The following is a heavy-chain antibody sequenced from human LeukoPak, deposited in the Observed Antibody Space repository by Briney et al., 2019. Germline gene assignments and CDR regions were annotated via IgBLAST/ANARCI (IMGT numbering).Heavy chain of an antibody. V-gene: IGHV4-4*02. Sequence: GSLRLSCAASGFTVSSDYMSWVRQPPGKGLEWIGEIYHSGSTNYNPSLKSRVTISVDKSKNQFSLKLSSVTAADTAVYYCARVQFDAFDIWGQGTMVTVSS. CDR3: ARVQFDAFDI. CDR2: IYHSGST. CDR1: GFTVSSDY. D-gene: IGHD3-10*01. J-gene: IGHJ3*02.